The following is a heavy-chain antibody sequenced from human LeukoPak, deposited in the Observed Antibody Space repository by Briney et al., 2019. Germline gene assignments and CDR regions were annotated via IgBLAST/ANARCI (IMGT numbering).Heavy chain of an antibody. V-gene: IGHV4-34*01. J-gene: IGHJ4*02. CDR3: ARETSGWYRGVYFDY. CDR1: GGSFSGYY. D-gene: IGHD6-19*01. CDR2: INHSGST. Sequence: SETLSLICAVYGGSFSGYYWSWIRQPPGKGLEWIGEINHSGSTNYNPSLKSRVTISVDTSKNQFSLKLSSVTAADTAVYYSARETSGWYRGVYFDYWGQGTLVTVSS.